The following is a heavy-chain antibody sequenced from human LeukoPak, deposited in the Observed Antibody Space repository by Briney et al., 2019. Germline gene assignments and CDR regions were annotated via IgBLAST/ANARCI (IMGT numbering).Heavy chain of an antibody. CDR1: GFTVSSNF. V-gene: IGHV3-66*01. J-gene: IGHJ6*02. CDR3: ARDQARRYCSGGSCYSYYGMTS. CDR2: IYSGGST. Sequence: PGGSLRLSCAASGFTVSSNFMSWVRQAPGKGLEWVSVIYSGGSTYYADSVKGRFTISRDNSKNTLYLQMNSLRAEDTAVYYCARDQARRYCSGGSCYSYYGMTSGAKGPRSPSP. D-gene: IGHD2-15*01.